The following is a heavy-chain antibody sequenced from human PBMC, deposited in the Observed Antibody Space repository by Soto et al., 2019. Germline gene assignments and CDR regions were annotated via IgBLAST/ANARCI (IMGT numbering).Heavy chain of an antibody. V-gene: IGHV4-61*05. CDR2: IYYSGST. J-gene: IGHJ6*03. Sequence: SETLSLTCTVSGGSISSSTYYWGWVRQSPGKGLEWIGYIYYSGSTNYNPSLKSRVTISVDTSKNQFSLKLSSVTAADTAVYYCARARYYYMDVWGKGTRSPSP. CDR1: GGSISSSTYY. CDR3: ARARYYYMDV.